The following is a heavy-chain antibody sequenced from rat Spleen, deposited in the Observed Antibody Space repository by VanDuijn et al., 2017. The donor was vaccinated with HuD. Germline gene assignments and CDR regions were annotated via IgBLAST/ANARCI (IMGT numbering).Heavy chain of an antibody. J-gene: IGHJ2*01. CDR3: ARSNGYGPFDY. V-gene: IGHV2S12*01. CDR1: GFSLTSNG. D-gene: IGHD1-3*01. CDR2: ISSDGNS. Sequence: QVQLKESGPGLVQPSQTLSLTCTVSGFSLTSNGVSWVRQPPEKSLEWIAAISSDGNSYYNSGLKSRLSISGDSSKSQIFLKMNSLQTEDTAMYFCARSNGYGPFDYWGQGVMVTVSS.